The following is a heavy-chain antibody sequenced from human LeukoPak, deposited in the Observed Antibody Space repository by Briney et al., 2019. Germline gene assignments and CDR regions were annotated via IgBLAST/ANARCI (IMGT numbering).Heavy chain of an antibody. Sequence: PGGSLRLPCAASGFTFSSYAMSWVRQAPGKGLEWVSAISGTVGSTYYADSVKGRFAISRDNSKNTLYLQMNSLRAEDTAVYYCAKDRGSIAVAGIDYWGQGTLVTVSS. CDR3: AKDRGSIAVAGIDY. D-gene: IGHD6-19*01. CDR2: ISGTVGST. J-gene: IGHJ4*02. CDR1: GFTFSSYA. V-gene: IGHV3-23*01.